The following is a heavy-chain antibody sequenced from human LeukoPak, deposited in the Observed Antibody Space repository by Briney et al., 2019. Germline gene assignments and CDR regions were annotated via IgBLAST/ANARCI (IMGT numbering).Heavy chain of an antibody. V-gene: IGHV1-58*02. CDR2: IVVGSGNT. D-gene: IGHD3-3*02. CDR1: GFTFTSSA. J-gene: IGHJ6*02. CDR3: AAGARISHLWYYYYSMDV. Sequence: GTSVKVSFKASGFTFTSSAMQWVRQARGQRLEWIGWIVVGSGNTNYAQKFQERVTITRDMSPSTAYMELSSLRSEDTAVYYCAAGARISHLWYYYYSMDVWGQGTTVTVSS.